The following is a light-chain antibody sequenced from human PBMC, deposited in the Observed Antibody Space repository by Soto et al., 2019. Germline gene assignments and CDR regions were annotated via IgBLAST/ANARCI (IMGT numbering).Light chain of an antibody. J-gene: IGKJ5*01. V-gene: IGKV3-20*01. Sequence: ENVLTQSPGPLSLSPGERSTLSCMASQSVSSSYLAWYQQKPGQAPRLLIYGASTRATGIPDRFSGSGSGTDFTLTISRLEPEDFAVYYCQQYSAAPSITFGQGTRLEI. CDR3: QQYSAAPSIT. CDR1: QSVSSSY. CDR2: GAS.